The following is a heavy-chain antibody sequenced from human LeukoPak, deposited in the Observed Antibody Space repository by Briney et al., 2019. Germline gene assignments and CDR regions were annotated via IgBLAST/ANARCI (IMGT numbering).Heavy chain of an antibody. V-gene: IGHV1-2*02. CDR1: GYTFTGYH. CDR3: ATTFRPSPWYFDY. D-gene: IGHD2/OR15-2a*01. CDR2: INPSSGGT. J-gene: IGHJ4*02. Sequence: ASVKASCKASGYTFTGYHIRWVRQAPGQGLEWMGWINPSSGGTKFAQRLQGRITVTRDTAIATAFMELSGLTSDDTALYYCATTFRPSPWYFDYWGQGTLVTVSS.